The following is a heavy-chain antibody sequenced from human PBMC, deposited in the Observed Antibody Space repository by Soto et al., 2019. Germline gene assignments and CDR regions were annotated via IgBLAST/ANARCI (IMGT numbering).Heavy chain of an antibody. CDR2: ISGSGGST. CDR1: GFTFSSYA. CDR3: AKDRPTNYYDSSGYAD. D-gene: IGHD3-22*01. V-gene: IGHV3-23*01. Sequence: GGSLRLSCAASGFTFSSYAMSWVRQAPGKGLEWVSAISGSGGSTYYADSVKGRFTISRDNSKNTLYLQMNSLRAEDTAVYYCAKDRPTNYYDSSGYADWGQGTLVTVSS. J-gene: IGHJ4*02.